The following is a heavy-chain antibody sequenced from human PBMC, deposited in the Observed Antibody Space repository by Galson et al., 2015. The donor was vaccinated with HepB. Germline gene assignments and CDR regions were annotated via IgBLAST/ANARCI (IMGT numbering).Heavy chain of an antibody. D-gene: IGHD5-18*01. CDR3: ARADTAMVDVVWFDP. J-gene: IGHJ5*02. Sequence: LSLTCAVSGGSISSGGYSWSWIRQPPGKGLEWIGYIYHSGSTYYNPSLKSRVTISVDRSKNQFSLKLSSVTAADTAVYYCARADTAMVDVVWFDPWGQGTLVTVSS. V-gene: IGHV4-30-2*01. CDR1: GGSISSGGYS. CDR2: IYHSGST.